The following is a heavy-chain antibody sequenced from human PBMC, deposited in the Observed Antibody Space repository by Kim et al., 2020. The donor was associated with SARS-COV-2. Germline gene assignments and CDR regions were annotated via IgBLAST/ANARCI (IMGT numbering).Heavy chain of an antibody. CDR2: ISSSTTYT. D-gene: IGHD3-9*01. Sequence: GGSLRLSCATSGFTFTSYTMNWVRQAPGKGLEWVSSISSSTTYTYYADSVKGRFSISRDNAKNSLFLQMDSLRAEDTAVYYCARVEILTGFIDLWGQGAGVTVSS. J-gene: IGHJ5*02. CDR3: ARVEILTGFIDL. V-gene: IGHV3-21*01. CDR1: GFTFTSYT.